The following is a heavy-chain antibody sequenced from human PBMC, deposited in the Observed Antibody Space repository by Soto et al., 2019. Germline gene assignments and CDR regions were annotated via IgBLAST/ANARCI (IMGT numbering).Heavy chain of an antibody. J-gene: IGHJ3*02. V-gene: IGHV3-9*01. CDR1: GFTFDDYA. CDR3: AKDITSHVVPAADDAFDI. Sequence: PGGSLRLSCAASGFTFDDYAMHWVRQAPGKGLEWVSGISWNSGSIGYADSVKGRFTISRDNAKNSLYLQMNSLRAEDTALYYCAKDITSHVVPAADDAFDIWGQGTLVTVSS. CDR2: ISWNSGSI. D-gene: IGHD2-2*01.